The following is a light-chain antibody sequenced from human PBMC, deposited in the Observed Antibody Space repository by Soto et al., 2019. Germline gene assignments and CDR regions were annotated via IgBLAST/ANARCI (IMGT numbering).Light chain of an antibody. CDR2: GAS. CDR1: QNVSTY. Sequence: EIVVTQSPATLSLSPGERATLSCRASQNVSTYLAWYQQKPGQAPRLLIYGASIRATGVPDRFSGSGSGTDFTFSISSLEPEDFAFYYCQQRSDWRYTFGQGTKLEI. CDR3: QQRSDWRYT. V-gene: IGKV3-11*01. J-gene: IGKJ2*01.